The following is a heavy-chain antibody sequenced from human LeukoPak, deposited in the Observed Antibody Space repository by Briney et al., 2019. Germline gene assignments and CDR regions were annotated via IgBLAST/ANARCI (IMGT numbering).Heavy chain of an antibody. CDR3: ARLLGPYCSSTSCYEYFDY. CDR2: IYPGDSDT. V-gene: IGHV5-51*01. Sequence: GESLQISCKGSGYSFTSYWIGWVRQMPGKGLEWMGIIYPGDSDTRYSPSFQGQVTISADKSISTAYLQWSSLKASDTAMYYCARLLGPYCSSTSCYEYFDYWGQGTLVTVSS. D-gene: IGHD2-2*01. CDR1: GYSFTSYW. J-gene: IGHJ4*02.